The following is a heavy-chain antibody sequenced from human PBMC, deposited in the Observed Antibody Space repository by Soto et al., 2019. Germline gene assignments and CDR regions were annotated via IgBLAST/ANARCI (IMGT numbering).Heavy chain of an antibody. J-gene: IGHJ6*02. CDR2: ISYDGSNK. Sequence: GGSLRLSCEASGFTFSSYGMHWVRQAPGKGLEWVAVISYDGSNKYYADSVKGRFTISRDNSKNTLYLQMNSLRAEDTAVYYCAKGLATYYYYGMDVWGQGTTVTVSS. CDR1: GFTFSSYG. CDR3: AKGLATYYYYGMDV. V-gene: IGHV3-30*18.